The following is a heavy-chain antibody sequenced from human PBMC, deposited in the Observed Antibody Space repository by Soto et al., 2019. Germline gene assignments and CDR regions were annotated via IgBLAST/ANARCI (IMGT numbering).Heavy chain of an antibody. CDR3: AREGASLF. J-gene: IGHJ4*02. CDR2: VKSDEGYT. V-gene: IGHV3-74*01. CDR1: GFTLSISG. Sequence: GGSLGLSCATSGFTLSISGMAWVRQAPGKGLVWVARVKSDEGYTAYADSVKGRFSISRDNAKNMLYLQMNSLRVEDTAVYYCAREGASLFWGQGTPVTVSS.